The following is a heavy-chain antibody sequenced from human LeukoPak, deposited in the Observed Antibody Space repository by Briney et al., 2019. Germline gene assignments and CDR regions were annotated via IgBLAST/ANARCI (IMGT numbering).Heavy chain of an antibody. CDR1: GFTFDDYG. CDR3: AAVIDLYCSSTSCPPAWDWFDP. J-gene: IGHJ5*02. Sequence: GGSLRLSCAASGFTFDDYGMSWVRQAPGKGLEWVSGINWNGGSTGYADSVKGRFTISRDHAKNSLYLQMNSLRSEDTAVYYCAAVIDLYCSSTSCPPAWDWFDPWGQGTLVTVSS. V-gene: IGHV3-20*04. CDR2: INWNGGST. D-gene: IGHD2-2*01.